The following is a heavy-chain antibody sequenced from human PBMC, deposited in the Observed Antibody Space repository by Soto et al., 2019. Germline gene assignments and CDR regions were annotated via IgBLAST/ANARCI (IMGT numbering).Heavy chain of an antibody. J-gene: IGHJ6*03. Sequence: GGSLRLSCAASGFTFDDYAMQWVRQAPGKGLEWVSGISWNSGSIGYADSVKGRFTISRDNAKNSLYLQMNSLRAEDTALYYCAKGLRSTIFGLPWSYYMDVWGKGTTVTVSS. CDR2: ISWNSGSI. CDR3: AKGLRSTIFGLPWSYYMDV. D-gene: IGHD3-3*01. V-gene: IGHV3-9*01. CDR1: GFTFDDYA.